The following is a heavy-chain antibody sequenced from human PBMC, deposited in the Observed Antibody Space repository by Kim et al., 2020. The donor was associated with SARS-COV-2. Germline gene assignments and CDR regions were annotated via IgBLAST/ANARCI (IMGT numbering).Heavy chain of an antibody. V-gene: IGHV1-18*01. Sequence: ASVKVSCKASGYIFTNYGISWVRQALGQGLEWMGWISAYNGYTNYPQIFKGRVTMTTDTSTPTAYMELGSLRSDDTAVYYCARGSVVRGVVGLISPYYYYVMDGWGQETTVTVSS. D-gene: IGHD3-10*01. J-gene: IGHJ6*02. CDR3: ARGSVVRGVVGLISPYYYYVMDG. CDR1: GYIFTNYG. CDR2: ISAYNGYT.